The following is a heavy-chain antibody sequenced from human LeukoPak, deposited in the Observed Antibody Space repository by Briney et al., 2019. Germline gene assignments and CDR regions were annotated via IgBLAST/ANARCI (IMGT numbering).Heavy chain of an antibody. D-gene: IGHD1-1*01. J-gene: IGHJ4*02. Sequence: GASVKVSCKASGGTFSSYAISWVRQAPGQGLEWMGGIIPIFGTANYAQKFQGRVTITADESTSTAYMELSSLRSEDTAVHYGVGAWNDVGYWGQGTLVTVSS. V-gene: IGHV1-69*13. CDR3: VGAWNDVGY. CDR1: GGTFSSYA. CDR2: IIPIFGTA.